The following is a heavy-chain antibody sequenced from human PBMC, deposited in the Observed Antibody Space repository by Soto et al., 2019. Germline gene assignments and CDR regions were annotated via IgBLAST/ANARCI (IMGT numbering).Heavy chain of an antibody. V-gene: IGHV1-2*04. CDR2: INPNSGGT. CDR1: GYTFTSYY. CDR3: ARDSNTWGFDP. D-gene: IGHD1-26*01. J-gene: IGHJ5*02. Sequence: ASVKVSCKASGYTFTSYYMHWVRQAPGQGLEWMGWINPNSGGTNYAQKFQGWVTMTRDTSISTAYMELSRLRSDDTAVYYCARDSNTWGFDPWGQGTLVTVSS.